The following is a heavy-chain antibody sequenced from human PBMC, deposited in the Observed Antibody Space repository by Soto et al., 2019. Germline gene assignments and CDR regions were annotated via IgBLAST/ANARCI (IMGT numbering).Heavy chain of an antibody. D-gene: IGHD5-12*01. CDR1: GYTFTSYG. Sequence: ASVKVSCKASGYTFTSYGISWVRQAPGQGLEWMGWISAYNGNTNYAQKLQGRVTMTTDTSTSTAYMELRSLRSDDTAVYYCGRDFSAETKMATSRDWGQGTLVNVSS. CDR3: GRDFSAETKMATSRD. V-gene: IGHV1-18*01. J-gene: IGHJ4*02. CDR2: ISAYNGNT.